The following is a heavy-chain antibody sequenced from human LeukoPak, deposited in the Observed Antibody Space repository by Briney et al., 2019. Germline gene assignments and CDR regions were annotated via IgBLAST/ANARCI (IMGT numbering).Heavy chain of an antibody. D-gene: IGHD1-26*01. CDR1: GFTFSSYW. V-gene: IGHV3-7*03. J-gene: IGHJ3*02. Sequence: PGGSLRLSCAASGFTFSSYWMSWVRQAPGKGLEWVANIKQDGSEKYYVGSVKGRFTISRDNAKNSLYLQMNSLRAEDTAVYYCARVGATGDDAFDIWGQGTMVTVSS. CDR3: ARVGATGDDAFDI. CDR2: IKQDGSEK.